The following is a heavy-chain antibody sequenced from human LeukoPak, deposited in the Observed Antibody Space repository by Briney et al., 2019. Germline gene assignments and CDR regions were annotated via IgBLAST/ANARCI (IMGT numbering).Heavy chain of an antibody. D-gene: IGHD1-26*01. Sequence: GGSLRLSCEGSGFTFSGYWMHWVRQGPGKGLEWVSRIYSDGSSTSYADSVKGRFTISRDNAKNTLYLQMNSLRAGDTAVYNCARGFVVGATTFGYWGQGTLVTVSS. CDR1: GFTFSGYW. V-gene: IGHV3-74*01. J-gene: IGHJ4*02. CDR3: ARGFVVGATTFGY. CDR2: IYSDGSST.